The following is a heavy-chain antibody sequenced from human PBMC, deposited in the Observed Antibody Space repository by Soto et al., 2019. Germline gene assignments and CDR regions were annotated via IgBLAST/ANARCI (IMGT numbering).Heavy chain of an antibody. CDR2: IYWDGES. Sequence: HITLKEAGLTLLKPTETLTLTCTFSGFSFTTTRMVLGWTRQPPGKALEWLAIIYWDGESRYNPLLSGRLTLTEDTSKNQVVLTMTNMDPKDTATYYCAHRDSTGTTTYFDSWGQGIPVTVAS. CDR3: AHRDSTGTTTYFDS. V-gene: IGHV2-5*02. D-gene: IGHD1-1*01. CDR1: GFSFTTTRMV. J-gene: IGHJ4*02.